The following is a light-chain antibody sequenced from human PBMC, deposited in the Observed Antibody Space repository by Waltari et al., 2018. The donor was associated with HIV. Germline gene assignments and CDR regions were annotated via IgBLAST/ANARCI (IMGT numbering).Light chain of an antibody. CDR1: SSDVGGYDS. V-gene: IGLV2-11*01. CDR3: CSYAGTYTYVL. J-gene: IGLJ3*02. Sequence: QSALTQPRSVSGSPGQSVTISCTGTSSDVGGYDSVSWYLQHPGKVPKLIIYEVIKRPSGVPYRFSGSTSGNTASLTISGLQTEDEADYFCCSYAGTYTYVLFGGGTKLTVL. CDR2: EVI.